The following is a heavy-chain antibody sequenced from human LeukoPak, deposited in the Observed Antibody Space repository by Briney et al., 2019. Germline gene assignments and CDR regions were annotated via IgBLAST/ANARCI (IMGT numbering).Heavy chain of an antibody. CDR3: ARGGDYGDLDY. Sequence: SETLSLTCTVSGGSIRSSYYYWGWIRQPPGKGLEWIGSIYDSGSTYYNPSLKSRVTISVDTSKNQFSLKLSSVTAADTAVYYCARGGDYGDLDYWGQGTLVTVSS. CDR1: GGSIRSSYYY. V-gene: IGHV4-39*01. D-gene: IGHD4-17*01. J-gene: IGHJ4*02. CDR2: IYDSGST.